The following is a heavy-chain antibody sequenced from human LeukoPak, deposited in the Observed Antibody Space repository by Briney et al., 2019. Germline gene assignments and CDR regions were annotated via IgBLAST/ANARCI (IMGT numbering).Heavy chain of an antibody. CDR1: GASVSTGGYY. J-gene: IGHJ4*02. D-gene: IGHD2-8*01. Sequence: SQTLSLTCTVSGASVSTGGYYWGWIRQHPGKGLEWIGYMFDTGITCYKPSLKSPFTMSVNTSKNQFSLRLSSVTAADTAVYYCTRYPCTNDCYPFDYWGQGALVTVSS. CDR2: MFDTGIT. CDR3: TRYPCTNDCYPFDY. V-gene: IGHV4-31*01.